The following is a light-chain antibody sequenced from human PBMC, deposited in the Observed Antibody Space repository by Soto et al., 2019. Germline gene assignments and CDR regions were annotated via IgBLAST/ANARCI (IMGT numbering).Light chain of an antibody. CDR3: SSYTISNTLPFV. Sequence: LTQPASVSGSPGQSITTSCTGTRRDVGGYNYVSWYQQYPGKSPKLLIYEVTHRPSGVSNRFSGSKSGNTASLTISGLQAEDEADYYCSSYTISNTLPFVFGTGTKVTVL. J-gene: IGLJ1*01. CDR1: RRDVGGYNY. V-gene: IGLV2-14*01. CDR2: EVT.